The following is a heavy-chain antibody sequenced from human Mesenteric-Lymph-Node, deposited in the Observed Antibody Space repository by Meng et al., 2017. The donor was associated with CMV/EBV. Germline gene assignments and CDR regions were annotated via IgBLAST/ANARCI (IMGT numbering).Heavy chain of an antibody. V-gene: IGHV1-69*10. CDR2: IIPILGIA. CDR1: TFSSYA. CDR3: ARERRGYYDSSGYYTLDY. D-gene: IGHD3-22*01. J-gene: IGHJ4*02. Sequence: TFSSYAISWVRQAPGQGLEWMGGIIPILGIANYAQKFQGRVTITADKSTSTAYMELSSLRSEDTAVYYCARERRGYYDSSGYYTLDYWGQGTLVTVSS.